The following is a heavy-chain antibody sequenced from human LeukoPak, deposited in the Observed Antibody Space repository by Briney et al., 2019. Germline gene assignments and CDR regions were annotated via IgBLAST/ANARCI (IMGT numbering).Heavy chain of an antibody. CDR2: ISHDAETQ. D-gene: IGHD2-21*01. V-gene: IGHV3-30*03. CDR3: ARSTSSVISNAIHGWFDF. CDR1: GFTFSGKA. J-gene: IGHJ4*02. Sequence: GGSLRLSCAASGFTFSGKAMHWVRQAPGKGLEWMAVISHDAETQYYSDSLKGQLTISRDNAKNTLYLEMNSLRPEDTAVYYCARSTSSVISNAIHGWFDFWGQGTLVTVSS.